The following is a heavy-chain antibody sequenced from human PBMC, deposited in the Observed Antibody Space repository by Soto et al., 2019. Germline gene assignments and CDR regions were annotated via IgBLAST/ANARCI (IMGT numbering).Heavy chain of an antibody. D-gene: IGHD2-2*01. J-gene: IGHJ4*02. Sequence: PGGSLRLSCAASGFTFSSYAMHWVRQAPGKGLEWVAGIKNDGSNKYYADSVKGRFTISRDNAKNTLYLQMNSLRAEDTAVYYCARDPARYYFDYWGQGTLVTVSS. CDR1: GFTFSSYA. V-gene: IGHV3-30-3*01. CDR2: IKNDGSNK. CDR3: ARDPARYYFDY.